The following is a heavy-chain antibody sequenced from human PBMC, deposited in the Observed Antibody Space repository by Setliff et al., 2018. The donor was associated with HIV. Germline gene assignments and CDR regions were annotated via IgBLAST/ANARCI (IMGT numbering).Heavy chain of an antibody. CDR3: AKWEGYYPSPPEYFHH. V-gene: IGHV3-23*01. Sequence: SSETLSLTCAVSGYSISSGYYWGWIRQPPGKGLEWVSVISGSGDSTFYADSLKGRFTISRDNSKNTLYLQMNSLRAEDTAVYYCAKWEGYYPSPPEYFHHWGQGSLVTVSS. J-gene: IGHJ1*01. CDR1: GYSISSGYY. D-gene: IGHD3-22*01. CDR2: ISGSGDST.